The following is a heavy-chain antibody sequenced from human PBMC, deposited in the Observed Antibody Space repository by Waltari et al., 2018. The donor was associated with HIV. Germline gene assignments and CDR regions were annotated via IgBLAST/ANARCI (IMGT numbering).Heavy chain of an antibody. V-gene: IGHV4-39*01. CDR3: ARHALRVGAAYWNFDL. J-gene: IGHJ2*01. Sequence: QLQLQESGPGLVQPSETLSLTCAVSGGSVRSSSYFWGWIRQPPGKGLGWVGRIYYTGRAYYNPSLKSRVTISVDTSKNQFSLKVTSVTAADTAVYYCARHALRVGAAYWNFDLWGRGTLVTVSS. CDR1: GGSVRSSSYF. D-gene: IGHD1-26*01. CDR2: IYYTGRA.